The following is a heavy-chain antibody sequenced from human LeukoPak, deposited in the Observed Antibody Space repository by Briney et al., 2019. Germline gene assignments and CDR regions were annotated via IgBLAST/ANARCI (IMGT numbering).Heavy chain of an antibody. CDR3: ARDPYNTILYRLAH. CDR2: ISANGQAT. V-gene: IGHV3-23*01. Sequence: GGSLRLSCAGSGFAFGTYAMSWVRQAPGMGLEWVSSISANGQATYYAHSVEGRFTISIDNSKGTLYLQLNSLRPEDTATYHCARDPYNTILYRLAHWGQGTLVTVSS. J-gene: IGHJ4*02. CDR1: GFAFGTYA. D-gene: IGHD3-10*01.